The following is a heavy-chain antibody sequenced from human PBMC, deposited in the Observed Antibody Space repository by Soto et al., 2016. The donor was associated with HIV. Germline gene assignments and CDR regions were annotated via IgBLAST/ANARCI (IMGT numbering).Heavy chain of an antibody. V-gene: IGHV4-59*01. CDR2: IYYTGST. Sequence: QVQLQESGPGLVRPSETLSLTRTISGVSSDSISSYYWSWIRQPPGKGLEWIGYIYYTGSTIYNPSLKSRVTISVDTSKKQISLKVTSVTAADTAVYYCARDRDSGSYPGGFXYWGQGTLVTSPQ. J-gene: IGHJ4*02. CDR3: ARDRDSGSYPGGFXY. CDR1: GVSSDSISSYY. D-gene: IGHD1-26*01.